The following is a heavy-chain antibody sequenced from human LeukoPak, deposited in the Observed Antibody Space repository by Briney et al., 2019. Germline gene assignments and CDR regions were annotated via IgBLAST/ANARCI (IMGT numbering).Heavy chain of an antibody. CDR1: GFTVSSND. CDR3: ARDVSGRGDFDY. J-gene: IGHJ4*02. V-gene: IGHV3-53*01. D-gene: IGHD1-26*01. Sequence: PGGSLRLSCAASGFTVSSNDMSWVRQAPGKGLEWVSVIYSGGSTYYADSVKGRFTISRDNSKNTLYLQMNSLRAEDTAVYYCARDVSGRGDFDYWGQGTLVTVSS. CDR2: IYSGGST.